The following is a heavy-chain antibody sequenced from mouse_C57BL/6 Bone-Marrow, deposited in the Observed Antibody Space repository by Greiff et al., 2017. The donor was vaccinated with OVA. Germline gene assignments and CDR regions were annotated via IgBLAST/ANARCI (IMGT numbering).Heavy chain of an antibody. Sequence: QVQLQQSGPELVKPGASVKISCKASGYAFSSSWMNWVKQRPGKGLEWIGRIYPGDGDTNYNGKFKGKATLTADKSSSTAYMQLSSLTSEDSAVYFCARERDYGSSSWFAYWGQGTLVTVSA. CDR3: ARERDYGSSSWFAY. CDR2: IYPGDGDT. J-gene: IGHJ3*01. D-gene: IGHD1-1*01. CDR1: GYAFSSSW. V-gene: IGHV1-82*01.